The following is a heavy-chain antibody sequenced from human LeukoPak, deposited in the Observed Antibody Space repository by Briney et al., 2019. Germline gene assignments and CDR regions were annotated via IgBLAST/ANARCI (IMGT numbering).Heavy chain of an antibody. V-gene: IGHV3-64D*06. D-gene: IGHD3-9*01. Sequence: PGESLRLSCSTSGFTFSNHFMHWVRQAPGEGLEYVSSIGPNGASTLYADSVKGRFTISRDNSKNALYLQLTSLRLEDTALYYCVKDLTGTWSFDYWGQGTLVTVSS. J-gene: IGHJ4*02. CDR3: VKDLTGTWSFDY. CDR2: IGPNGAST. CDR1: GFTFSNHF.